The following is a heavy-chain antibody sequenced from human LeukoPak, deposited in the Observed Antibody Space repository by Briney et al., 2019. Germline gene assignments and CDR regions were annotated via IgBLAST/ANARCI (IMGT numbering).Heavy chain of an antibody. CDR2: ISGSGGTT. CDR3: AKDPGYTSGWYNDY. Sequence: GGSLRLSCAASGFTFSSYAMTWVRQAPGKWLEWVSGISGSGGTTYYADSVKGRFTISRDNSKKTLYLQMNSLRVEDTAVYYCAKDPGYTSGWYNDYWGQGTLVTVSS. CDR1: GFTFSSYA. J-gene: IGHJ4*02. D-gene: IGHD6-19*01. V-gene: IGHV3-23*01.